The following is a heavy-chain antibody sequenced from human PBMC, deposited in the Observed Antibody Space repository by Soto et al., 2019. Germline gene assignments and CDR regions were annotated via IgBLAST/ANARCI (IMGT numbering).Heavy chain of an antibody. CDR2: IFYSGTT. Sequence: QVQLQESGPGLVKPSQTLSLTCTVSDGAITSPAHYWSWIRQHPGKGLEWIAYIFYSGTTYYSPSLKSRTTTSIDTSKNPFSLKLSSVTAADTAVYYCARVQTTVTTYFFDYWGQGTLVTVSS. D-gene: IGHD4-17*01. CDR3: ARVQTTVTTYFFDY. J-gene: IGHJ4*02. CDR1: DGAITSPAHY. V-gene: IGHV4-31*03.